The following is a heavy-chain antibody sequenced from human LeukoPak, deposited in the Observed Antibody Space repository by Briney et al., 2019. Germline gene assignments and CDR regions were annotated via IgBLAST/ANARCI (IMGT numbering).Heavy chain of an antibody. CDR3: ARDPGGLGATGY. CDR2: IYYSGSP. Sequence: PSETLSLTCTVSGASISSYYWSWIRQPPGEGVEWIGYIYYSGSPRYNPSLKSRVTISVDTPKNQFSLKLSSVTAADTPVYYCARDPGGLGATGYWGQGTLVTVSS. CDR1: GASISSYY. J-gene: IGHJ4*02. D-gene: IGHD1-26*01. V-gene: IGHV4-59*12.